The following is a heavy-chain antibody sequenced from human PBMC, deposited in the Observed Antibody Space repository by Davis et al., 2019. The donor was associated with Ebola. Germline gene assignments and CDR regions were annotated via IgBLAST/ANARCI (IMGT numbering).Heavy chain of an antibody. CDR1: GFTFSTYA. Sequence: GESLKISCAASGFTFSTYAMEWVRQAPGKGLEWVSSISASGGRMDYADSVKGRFTISRDNSKNTLYLQMNSLRAEDTAVYYCARGFRDGMDFWGQGTTVTVSS. CDR2: ISASGGRM. J-gene: IGHJ6*02. V-gene: IGHV3-23*01. D-gene: IGHD2/OR15-2a*01. CDR3: ARGFRDGMDF.